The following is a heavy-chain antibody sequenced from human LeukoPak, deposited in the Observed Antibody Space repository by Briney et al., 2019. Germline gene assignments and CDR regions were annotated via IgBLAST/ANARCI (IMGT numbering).Heavy chain of an antibody. CDR1: GFTFSSYA. CDR2: ISSNGGST. J-gene: IGHJ5*02. D-gene: IGHD3-10*01. V-gene: IGHV3-64*01. CDR3: ARGLLWFGELKTYPNWFDP. Sequence: GGSLRLSCAASGFTFSSYAMHWVRQAPGKGLEYVSAISSNGGSTYYANSVKGRFTISRDNSKNTLYLQMGSLRAEDTAVYYCARGLLWFGELKTYPNWFDPWGQGTLVTVSS.